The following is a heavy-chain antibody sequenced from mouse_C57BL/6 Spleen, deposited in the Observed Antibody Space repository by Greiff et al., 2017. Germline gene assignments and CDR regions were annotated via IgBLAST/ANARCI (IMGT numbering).Heavy chain of an antibody. V-gene: IGHV1-52*01. J-gene: IGHJ4*01. CDR3: SSESNLYYYAMEY. CDR2: IDPSDSDT. CDR1: GYTFTSYW. Sequence: VQLQQPGAELVRPGSSVKLSCTASGYTFTSYWMHWVKQRPIQGLEWIGNIDPSDSDTHYNQKFKDKATLTVDKSSSTAYMQLSSLTSEDSAVYYSSSESNLYYYAMEYWGQGASVTVSS. D-gene: IGHD2-5*01.